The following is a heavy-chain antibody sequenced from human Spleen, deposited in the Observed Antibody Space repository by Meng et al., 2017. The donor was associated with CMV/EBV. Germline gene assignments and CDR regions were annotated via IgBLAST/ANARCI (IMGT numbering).Heavy chain of an antibody. J-gene: IGHJ1*01. CDR2: ISGYNGKT. CDR3: TTDLTTTVPTSY. V-gene: IGHV1-18*01. D-gene: IGHD4-17*01. CDR1: GYTFTNFA. Sequence: ASVKVSCKASGYTFTNFAINWVRQAPGQGLEWMGWISGYNGKTNYAQKFQGRVTVTTDTSTNTAYMELKGLRSDDTALYYCTTDLTTTVPTSYWGQGTLVTVSS.